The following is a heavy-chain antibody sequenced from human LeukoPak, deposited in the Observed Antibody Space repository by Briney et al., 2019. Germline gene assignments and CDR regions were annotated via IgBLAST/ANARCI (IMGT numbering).Heavy chain of an antibody. V-gene: IGHV4-34*01. D-gene: IGHD3-10*01. CDR3: ARERVSTTMVRGVIITWFDP. CDR2: INHSGST. Sequence: SETLSLTCAVYGGSFSGYYWSWIRQPPGKGLEWIGEINHSGSTNYNPSLKSRVTISVDTSKNQFSLKLSSVTAADTAVYYCARERVSTTMVRGVIITWFDPWGQGTLVTVSS. CDR1: GGSFSGYY. J-gene: IGHJ5*02.